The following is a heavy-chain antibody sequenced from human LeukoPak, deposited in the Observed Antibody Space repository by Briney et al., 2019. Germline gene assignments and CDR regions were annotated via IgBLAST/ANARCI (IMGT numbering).Heavy chain of an antibody. V-gene: IGHV1-69*01. CDR1: GGTFSSYA. CDR2: IIPIFGTA. J-gene: IGHJ5*02. CDR3: ARAGYSYYGSGSYFLP. D-gene: IGHD3-10*01. Sequence: SVKVSGKASGGTFSSYAISWVRQAPGQGLEWMGGIIPIFGTANYAQKFQGRVTITADESTSTAYMELSSLRSEDTAVYYCARAGYSYYGSGSYFLPWGQGTLVTVSS.